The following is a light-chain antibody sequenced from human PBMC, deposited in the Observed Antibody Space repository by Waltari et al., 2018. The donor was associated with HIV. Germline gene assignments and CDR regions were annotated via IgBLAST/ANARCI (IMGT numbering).Light chain of an antibody. J-gene: IGLJ1*01. CDR1: SPNIGTNT. Sequence: QSVLTQPPSVSGNPGQRVTISCSGSSPNIGTNTVTWYQVLPGTAPQLLIYINNQRPSGVPGRFSGSKAGTSASLAISGLQSEDEADYYCASWDDSLDGFYVFGTGTKVTVL. V-gene: IGLV1-44*01. CDR2: INN. CDR3: ASWDDSLDGFYV.